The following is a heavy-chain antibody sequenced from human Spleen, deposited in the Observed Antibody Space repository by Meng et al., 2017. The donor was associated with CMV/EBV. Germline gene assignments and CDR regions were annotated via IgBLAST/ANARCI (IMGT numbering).Heavy chain of an antibody. J-gene: IGHJ6*02. Sequence: SETLSLTCTVSGFSISSSSYYWGWIRQPPGKGLEWIGSIYYSGSTYYNPSLKSRVTISVDTSKNQFSLKLSSVTAADTAVYYCARDGGTYSYCSSTSCYSSDYYYGMDVWGQGTTVTVSS. CDR1: GFSISSSSYY. CDR2: IYYSGST. V-gene: IGHV4-39*07. CDR3: ARDGGTYSYCSSTSCYSSDYYYGMDV. D-gene: IGHD2-2*01.